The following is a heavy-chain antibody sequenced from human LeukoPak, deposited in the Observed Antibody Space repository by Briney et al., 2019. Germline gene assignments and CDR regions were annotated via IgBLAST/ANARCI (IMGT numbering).Heavy chain of an antibody. V-gene: IGHV3-49*03. CDR1: GFTFGDDG. CDR3: ARGLHDYGDSNYYFDQ. Sequence: GGSLRLSCSASGFTFGDDGWSWFRLAPGKGLEWISLIRKKAYGETTECAASVRGRFIISRDDAKSIAYLHMNSLKTEDTALYYCARGLHDYGDSNYYFDQWGQGTLVTVSS. J-gene: IGHJ4*02. CDR2: IRKKAYGETT. D-gene: IGHD4-17*01.